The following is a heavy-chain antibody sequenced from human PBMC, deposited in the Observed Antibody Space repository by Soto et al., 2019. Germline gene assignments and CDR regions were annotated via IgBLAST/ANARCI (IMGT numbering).Heavy chain of an antibody. J-gene: IGHJ4*02. Sequence: SETLSLTCAVSGYSISSGYYWGWIRQPPGKGLEWIGSIYHSGSTYYNPSLKSRVTISVDTSKNQFSLKPSSVTAADAAVYYCASYYIAARPAYYFDYWGQGTLVTVSS. CDR2: IYHSGST. CDR3: ASYYIAARPAYYFDY. CDR1: GYSISSGYY. V-gene: IGHV4-38-2*01. D-gene: IGHD6-6*01.